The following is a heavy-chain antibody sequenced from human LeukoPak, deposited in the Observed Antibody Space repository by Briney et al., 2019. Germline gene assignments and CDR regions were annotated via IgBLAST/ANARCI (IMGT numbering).Heavy chain of an antibody. CDR3: AGGRTDIVVVPATLRNYYFDY. J-gene: IGHJ4*02. Sequence: PPASVKVSCKASGYTFTGYYMHWVRQAPGQGLEWMGGIMPMFGKTNYAQKFQGRVTTTADKATSTAYMELSSLRSEDTAVYYCAGGRTDIVVVPATLRNYYFDYWGQGTLVTVSS. CDR2: IMPMFGKT. D-gene: IGHD2-2*01. V-gene: IGHV1-69*06. CDR1: GYTFTGYY.